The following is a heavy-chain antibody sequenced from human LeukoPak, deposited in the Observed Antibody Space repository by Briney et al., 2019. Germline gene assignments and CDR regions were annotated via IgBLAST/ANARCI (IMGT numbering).Heavy chain of an antibody. D-gene: IGHD1-26*01. CDR3: ASGSGTYYSSYYYYGMDV. J-gene: IGHJ6*02. Sequence: PGGSLRLSCAASGFTFSDYYMSWIRQAPGKGLEWASGISGNGGNTYYADSVKGRFTISRDNSKNTLYLQMNSLRAEDTGMYYCASGSGTYYSSYYYYGMDVWGQGTTVTVSS. CDR2: ISGNGGNT. CDR1: GFTFSDYY. V-gene: IGHV3-23*01.